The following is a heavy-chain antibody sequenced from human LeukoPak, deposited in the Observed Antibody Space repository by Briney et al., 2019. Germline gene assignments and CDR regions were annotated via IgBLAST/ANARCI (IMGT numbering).Heavy chain of an antibody. D-gene: IGHD4-23*01. CDR2: ISYDGSNK. CDR3: ARDGPTTVVTFGAFDI. V-gene: IGHV3-30*04. Sequence: GGSLRLSCAASGFTFSIYAMHCVRQAPGKGLEWVAVISYDGSNKYYADSVKGRFTISRDNSKNTLYLQMNSLRAEDTAVYYCARDGPTTVVTFGAFDIWGQGTMVTVSS. J-gene: IGHJ3*02. CDR1: GFTFSIYA.